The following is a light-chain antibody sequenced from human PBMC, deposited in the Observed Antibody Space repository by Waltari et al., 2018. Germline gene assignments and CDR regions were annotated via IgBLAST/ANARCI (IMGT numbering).Light chain of an antibody. CDR3: QQTYITPHT. J-gene: IGKJ2*01. CDR2: AAS. CDR1: QSISSY. Sequence: DIQMTQSPSSLSASVGATVTITCRARQSISSYLNGNQPKPGKAPKLLSYAASTLQSGVPSRLSGRGSGTDVTLTISSLQPEDFATYYCQQTYITPHTFGQGTKLEIK. V-gene: IGKV1-39*01.